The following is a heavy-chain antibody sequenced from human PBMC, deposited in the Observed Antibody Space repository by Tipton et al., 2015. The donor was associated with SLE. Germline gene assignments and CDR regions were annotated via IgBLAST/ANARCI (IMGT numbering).Heavy chain of an antibody. CDR2: INPKSGAT. CDR3: ARDGGYGMDV. D-gene: IGHD2-15*01. Sequence: QLVQSGAEVKKPGASVKVSCKASGYTFTDSYMQWARQAPGQGLEWMGWINPKSGATNYAQKFQGRVTMTRDTSSSTAYMELSRLRSDDTAGYYCARDGGYGMDVWGQGTTVTVSS. V-gene: IGHV1-2*02. J-gene: IGHJ6*02. CDR1: GYTFTDSY.